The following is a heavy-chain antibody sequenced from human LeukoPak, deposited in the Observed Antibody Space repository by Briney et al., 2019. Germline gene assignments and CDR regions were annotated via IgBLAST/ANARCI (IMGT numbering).Heavy chain of an antibody. CDR1: GFTFSSYA. V-gene: IGHV3-23*01. CDR3: AKDRDSSGWYYRGGSDY. CDR2: ISGSGGST. D-gene: IGHD6-19*01. Sequence: PGGSLRLSCAASGFTFSSYAMSWVRQAPGKGLEWVSGISGSGGSTYYADSVKGRFTISRDNSKNTLYLQMNSLRAEDTAVYYCAKDRDSSGWYYRGGSDYWGQGTLVTVSS. J-gene: IGHJ4*02.